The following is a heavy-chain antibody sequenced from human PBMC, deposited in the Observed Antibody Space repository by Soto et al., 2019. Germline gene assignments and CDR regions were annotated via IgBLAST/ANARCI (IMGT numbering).Heavy chain of an antibody. CDR1: GGTFSNHA. J-gene: IGHJ6*02. CDR3: VRDDATYCGGDCYRYFYYGMDV. Sequence: SVKVSCKASGGTFSNHAISWVRQAPGQVLEWVGGIIPMFPTADYAQRFQGRVTITADDSTTTVYMELSGLRSEDTAMYYCVRDDATYCGGDCYRYFYYGMDVWGQGTTVTVSS. D-gene: IGHD2-21*02. CDR2: IIPMFPTA. V-gene: IGHV1-69*13.